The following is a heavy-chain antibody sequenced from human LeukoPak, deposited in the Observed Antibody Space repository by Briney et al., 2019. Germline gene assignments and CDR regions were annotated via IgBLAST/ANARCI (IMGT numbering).Heavy chain of an antibody. CDR3: ARDREDYDILTGYYTHIPDY. CDR2: IYYSGST. Sequence: SETLSLTCTVSGGSISNYYWSWIRQPPGKGLEWIGYIYYSGSTNYNPSLKSRVTISVDTSKNQFSLKLSSVTAADTAVYYCARDREDYDILTGYYTHIPDYWGQGTLVTVSS. J-gene: IGHJ4*02. D-gene: IGHD3-9*01. CDR1: GGSISNYY. V-gene: IGHV4-59*12.